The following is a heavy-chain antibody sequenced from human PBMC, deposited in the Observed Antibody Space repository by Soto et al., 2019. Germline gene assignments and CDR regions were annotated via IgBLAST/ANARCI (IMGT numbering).Heavy chain of an antibody. Sequence: GGSLRLSCAASGFTFSDFSMNWVLQAPGKGLEWVSSTSSSSSYIYYADSVKGRFTISRDNAKNSLYLQMNSLRAEDTAVYYCARGGLIYGDYEPYAFDIWGQGTMVTVSS. CDR2: TSSSSSYI. J-gene: IGHJ3*02. CDR1: GFTFSDFS. V-gene: IGHV3-21*01. CDR3: ARGGLIYGDYEPYAFDI. D-gene: IGHD4-17*01.